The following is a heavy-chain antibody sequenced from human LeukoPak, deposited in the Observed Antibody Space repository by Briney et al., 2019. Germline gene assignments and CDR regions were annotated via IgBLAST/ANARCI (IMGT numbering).Heavy chain of an antibody. J-gene: IGHJ3*02. V-gene: IGHV3-74*01. CDR3: AVVVVAATAFDI. CDR1: GFTFSSYG. Sequence: GGSLRLSCAASGFTFSSYGMHWVRQAPGKGLVWVSRINSDGSSTSYADSVKGRFTISRDNAKNTLYLQMNSLRAEDTAVYYCAVVVVAATAFDIWGQGTMDTVSS. D-gene: IGHD2-15*01. CDR2: INSDGSST.